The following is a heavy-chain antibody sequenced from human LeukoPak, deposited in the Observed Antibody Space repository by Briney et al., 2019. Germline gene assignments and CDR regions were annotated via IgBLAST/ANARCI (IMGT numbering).Heavy chain of an antibody. D-gene: IGHD6-13*01. J-gene: IGHJ4*02. CDR2: IYPGDSDT. V-gene: IGHV5-51*01. CDR1: GYSVTSYW. CDR3: ARRGEAAGYFDY. Sequence: GESLKISCKGSGYSVTSYWIGWVRQTPGKGLEWMGIIYPGDSDTRYSPSFQGQVTMSADKSISTAYPQWSSLKASDTAMYYCARRGEAAGYFDYWGQGTLVTVSS.